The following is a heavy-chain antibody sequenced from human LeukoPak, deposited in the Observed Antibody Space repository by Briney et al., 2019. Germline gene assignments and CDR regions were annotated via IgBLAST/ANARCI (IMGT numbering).Heavy chain of an antibody. CDR2: INTNTGNP. CDR1: GYTFTNSG. CDR3: APSNSFTFEY. J-gene: IGHJ4*02. V-gene: IGHV7-4-1*02. Sequence: VSVKVSCKASGYTFTNSGMNWVRQAPGQGLEWLGWINTNTGNPTYAQGFTGRFVFSLDTSVSTAYMQISSLKAEDTAVYYCAPSNSFTFEYWGQGTLVTVSS. D-gene: IGHD2/OR15-2a*01.